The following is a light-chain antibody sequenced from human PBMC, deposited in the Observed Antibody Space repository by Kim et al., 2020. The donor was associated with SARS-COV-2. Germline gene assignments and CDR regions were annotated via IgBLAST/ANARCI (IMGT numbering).Light chain of an antibody. CDR3: QQSGSSPFA. J-gene: IGKJ3*01. Sequence: EIVLTQSPGTLSLSPGERATLSCRASQSVSSSYLAWYQQKPGQAPRLLIYGASSRATGIPDRFSGSGSGTDFTLTISRPEPEDFAVYYCQQSGSSPFAFGPGTKVDIK. CDR1: QSVSSSY. V-gene: IGKV3-20*01. CDR2: GAS.